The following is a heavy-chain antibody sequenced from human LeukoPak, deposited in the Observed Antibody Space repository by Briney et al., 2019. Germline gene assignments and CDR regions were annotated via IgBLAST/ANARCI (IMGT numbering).Heavy chain of an antibody. CDR2: IIDDGRT. D-gene: IGHD3-3*01. V-gene: IGHV3-23*01. J-gene: IGHJ5*02. CDR1: GFTFSNYA. Sequence: GGSLRLSCAASGFTFSNYAVTWVRQAPGRGLEWVSTIIDDGRTYYTDSVEGRFTVSRDDSKDTLYLQMNRLRAEDTAVYYCARGAGAQRVDWFDPWGQGTLVTVSS. CDR3: ARGAGAQRVDWFDP.